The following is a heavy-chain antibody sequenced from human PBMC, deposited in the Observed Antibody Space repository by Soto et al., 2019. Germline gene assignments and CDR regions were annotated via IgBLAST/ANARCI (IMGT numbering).Heavy chain of an antibody. D-gene: IGHD3-9*01. CDR3: ARDGSFDWLDNWFDP. J-gene: IGHJ5*02. CDR1: GFTFSSYS. Sequence: GGSLRLSCAASGFTFSSYSMNWVRQAPGKGLEWVSYITGSGTTIYYADSVKGRFTISRDNAKNSLYLQMNSLRDEDTAVYYCARDGSFDWLDNWFDPWGQGTLVTVSS. CDR2: ITGSGTTI. V-gene: IGHV3-48*02.